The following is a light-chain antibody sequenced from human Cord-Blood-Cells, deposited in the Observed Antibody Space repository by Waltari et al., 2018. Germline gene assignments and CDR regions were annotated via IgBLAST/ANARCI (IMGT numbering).Light chain of an antibody. CDR2: GAS. Sequence: EIVMTQSPATLSVSPGERATLSCRASQRVSSNLAWYQQKPGQAPRLLIYGASTRATGIPARFSGSGSGTECTLTISSLQSEDFAVYYCQQYNNWPYTFGQGTKLEIK. J-gene: IGKJ2*01. CDR3: QQYNNWPYT. CDR1: QRVSSN. V-gene: IGKV3-15*01.